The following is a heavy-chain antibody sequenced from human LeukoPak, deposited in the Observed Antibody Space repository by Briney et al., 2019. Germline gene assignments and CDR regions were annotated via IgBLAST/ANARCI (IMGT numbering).Heavy chain of an antibody. CDR3: ARAGGYCGRISCPYYFDY. Sequence: SETLSLTCTVSGDSISSSSYYWGWIRQPPGKGLEWIGSISYSGSTYYNPSLKSRVTISVDTSKNQFSLKLSSVTAADTAVYYCARAGGYCGRISCPYYFDYWGQGSLVAVSS. V-gene: IGHV4-39*07. CDR1: GDSISSSSYY. CDR2: ISYSGST. J-gene: IGHJ4*02. D-gene: IGHD2-15*01.